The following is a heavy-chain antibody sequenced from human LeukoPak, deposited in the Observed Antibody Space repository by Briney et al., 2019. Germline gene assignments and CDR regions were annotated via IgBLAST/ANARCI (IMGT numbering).Heavy chain of an antibody. V-gene: IGHV3-21*04. CDR3: VINWNCDY. CDR2: ISHSGSDT. Sequence: GGSLRLSCAGSRFTFSSYSMNWVRQAPGKGLEWVSSISHSGSDTYYADSVKGRFTTSRDNSKNTLYLQMNSLRAEDTAVYYCVINWNCDYWGQGTLVTVSS. CDR1: RFTFSSYS. D-gene: IGHD1-20*01. J-gene: IGHJ4*02.